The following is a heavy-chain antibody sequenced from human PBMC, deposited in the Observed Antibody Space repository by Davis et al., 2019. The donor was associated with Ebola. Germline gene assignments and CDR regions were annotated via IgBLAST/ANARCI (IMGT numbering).Heavy chain of an antibody. CDR1: GGSINSYY. V-gene: IGHV4-59*08. Sequence: SETLSLTCTVSGGSINSYYWSWIRQPPGKGLEWIGYIYYSGSTNYNPSLKSRVTISVDTSKNQFSLKLSSVTAADTAVYYCSRLLYYYGMDVWGQGTTVTVSS. CDR2: IYYSGST. J-gene: IGHJ6*02. CDR3: SRLLYYYGMDV.